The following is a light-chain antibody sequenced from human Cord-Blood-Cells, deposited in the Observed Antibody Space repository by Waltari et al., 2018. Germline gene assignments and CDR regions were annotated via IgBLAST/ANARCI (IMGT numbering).Light chain of an antibody. CDR2: EVS. V-gene: IGLV2-23*02. CDR1: SSDSGSYNL. Sequence: QSALTPPASVSGSPGQPNTISCTGTSSDSGSYNLVSCYPQHPGKAPKLMIYEVSKRPSGVSKRCSCTKSGNTASMPISGLQAEAEADYYCCSYAGSSTFVVVGGGTKLTVL. CDR3: CSYAGSSTFVV. J-gene: IGLJ2*01.